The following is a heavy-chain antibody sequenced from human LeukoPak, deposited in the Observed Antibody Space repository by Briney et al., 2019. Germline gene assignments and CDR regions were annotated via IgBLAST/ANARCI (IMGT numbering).Heavy chain of an antibody. CDR1: GYTFTGYY. V-gene: IGHV1-3*03. D-gene: IGHD6-19*01. CDR3: ARGGKQWRGGNYFDS. CDR2: INAGNGNT. J-gene: IGHJ4*02. Sequence: ASVKVSCKASGYTFTGYYMHWVRQAPGQRLEWMGWINAGNGNTKYSQEFQGRVTVTRDTSASTVYMDLSDLRSEDTAVYYCARGGKQWRGGNYFDSWGQGTLVAVSS.